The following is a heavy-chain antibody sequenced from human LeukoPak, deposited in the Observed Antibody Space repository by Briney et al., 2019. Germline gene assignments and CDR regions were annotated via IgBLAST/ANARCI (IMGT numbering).Heavy chain of an antibody. V-gene: IGHV1-46*03. CDR2: INPSGGST. D-gene: IGHD6-13*01. J-gene: IGHJ4*02. CDR1: VYTFTSYY. Sequence: GASVKVSCKASVYTFTSYYMHWVRQAPGQGLEWMGIINPSGGSTSYAQKFQGRVTMTRDTSTSTVYMELSSLRSEDTAVYYCASRGEAAAGTHDYWGQGTLVTVSS. CDR3: ASRGEAAAGTHDY.